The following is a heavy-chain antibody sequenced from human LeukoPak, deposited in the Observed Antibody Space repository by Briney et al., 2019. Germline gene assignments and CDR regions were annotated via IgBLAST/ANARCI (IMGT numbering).Heavy chain of an antibody. CDR1: GDSVSGNIVA. Sequence: PSQTLSLTCDISGDSVSGNIVAWNWIRQSPSRGLEWLGRTNYRSKWYNDYAVSVRGRITINPDTSKNRFSLQLDSVTPEDTAVYHCARGSSGSFDYWGQGTLVTVSS. CDR3: ARGSSGSFDY. D-gene: IGHD6-19*01. J-gene: IGHJ4*02. V-gene: IGHV6-1*01. CDR2: TNYRSKWYN.